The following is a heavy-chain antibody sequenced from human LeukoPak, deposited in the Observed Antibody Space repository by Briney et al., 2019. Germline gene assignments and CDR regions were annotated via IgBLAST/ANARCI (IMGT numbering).Heavy chain of an antibody. CDR1: GGSFSGYY. J-gene: IGHJ5*02. CDR2: INHSGST. V-gene: IGHV4-34*01. CDR3: ARRSTARFDP. Sequence: PSETLSLTCAVYGGSFSGYYWSWIRQPPGKGLEWIGEINHSGSTNYNPSLKSRVTISVDTSKNQFSLKLSSVTAADTAVYYCARRSTARFDPWGQGTLVTASS.